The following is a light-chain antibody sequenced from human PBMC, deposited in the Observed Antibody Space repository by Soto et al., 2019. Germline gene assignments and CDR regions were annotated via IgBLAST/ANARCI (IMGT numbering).Light chain of an antibody. CDR1: QSVNNY. CDR3: QKRRIRPVT. Sequence: EIVLTQSPATLSVPPGETATLSCRASQSVNNYLAWYQQKPGQAPRLLMYDPSNRATGIPARFSGSGSGTDFTLTISSLEPEDFAVYYCQKRRIRPVTFGQGTKVDIK. J-gene: IGKJ1*01. CDR2: DPS. V-gene: IGKV3-11*01.